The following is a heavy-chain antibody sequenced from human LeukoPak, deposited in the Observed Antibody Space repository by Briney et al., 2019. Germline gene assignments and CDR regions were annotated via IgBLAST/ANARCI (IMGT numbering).Heavy chain of an antibody. CDR3: ARLPLRSIAVGYYGMDV. D-gene: IGHD6-6*01. CDR2: IIPIFGTA. J-gene: IGHJ6*02. V-gene: IGHV1-69*13. CDR1: GGTFSSYA. Sequence: SVKVSCKASGGTFSSYAISWVRQAPGQGLEWMGGIIPIFGTANYAQKFQGRVTITADESTGTAYMELSSLRSEDTAVYYCARLPLRSIAVGYYGMDVWGQGTTVTVSS.